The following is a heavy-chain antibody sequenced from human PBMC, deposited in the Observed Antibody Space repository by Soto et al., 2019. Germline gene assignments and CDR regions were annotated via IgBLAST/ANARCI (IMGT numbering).Heavy chain of an antibody. D-gene: IGHD3-9*01. Sequence: GGSLRLSCAASGFTFSNAWMSWVRQAPGKGLEWVGRIKSKTDGGTTDYAAPVKGRFTISRDDSKNTLYLQMNSLKTEDTAVYYCTTDLYYDILTGYYRSVVVDYWGQGTLVTVSS. CDR1: GFTFSNAW. CDR2: IKSKTDGGTT. J-gene: IGHJ4*02. CDR3: TTDLYYDILTGYYRSVVVDY. V-gene: IGHV3-15*01.